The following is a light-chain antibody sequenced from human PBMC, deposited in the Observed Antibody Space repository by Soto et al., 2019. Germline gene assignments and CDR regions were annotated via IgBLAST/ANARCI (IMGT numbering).Light chain of an antibody. Sequence: DIQLTQSPSTLSASVGDRVTITCRASQSIGVWLTWYQQKPGKAPKFLIYKTSTVESGVPSRFSGSESGTEYTLTNSSLQPDDFATYHCQYYDNYSWTFGQGTKVEIK. J-gene: IGKJ1*01. CDR3: QYYDNYSWT. V-gene: IGKV1-5*03. CDR2: KTS. CDR1: QSIGVW.